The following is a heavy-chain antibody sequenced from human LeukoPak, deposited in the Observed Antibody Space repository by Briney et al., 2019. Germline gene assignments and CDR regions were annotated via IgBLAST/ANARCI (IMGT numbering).Heavy chain of an antibody. D-gene: IGHD2-2*02. CDR1: GFTFSSYG. CDR2: IRYDGSNK. Sequence: GGSLRLSCAASGFTFSSYGMHWVRQAPGKGLEWVAFIRYDGSNKYYADSVKGRFTISRDNSKNTLYLQMNSLRAEDTAVCYCAKDSGDCSSTSCYNYFDYWGQGTLVTVSS. J-gene: IGHJ4*02. V-gene: IGHV3-30*02. CDR3: AKDSGDCSSTSCYNYFDY.